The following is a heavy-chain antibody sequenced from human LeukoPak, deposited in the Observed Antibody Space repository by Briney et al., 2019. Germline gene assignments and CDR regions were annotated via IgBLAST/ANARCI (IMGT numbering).Heavy chain of an antibody. V-gene: IGHV3-9*01. D-gene: IGHD3-9*01. CDR3: AKDKDRYDILTGYGMDV. CDR2: ISWNSGSI. Sequence: GGSLRLSCAASGFTFDDYAMHWVRQAPGKGLEWVSGISWNSGSIGYADSVKGRFTISRDNAKNSLYLQMNSLRAEDTALYYCAKDKDRYDILTGYGMDVWGQGTTVTVSS. J-gene: IGHJ6*02. CDR1: GFTFDDYA.